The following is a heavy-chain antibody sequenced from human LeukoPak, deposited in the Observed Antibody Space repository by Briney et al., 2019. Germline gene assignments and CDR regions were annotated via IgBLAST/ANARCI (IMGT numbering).Heavy chain of an antibody. D-gene: IGHD6-13*01. V-gene: IGHV3-9*01. J-gene: IGHJ5*02. CDR3: AKGDSSNWKYNWFDP. Sequence: PGGSLRPSCAASGFTFEDYAMHWVRQAPGKGLEWVSGISWNSDNIGYADSVKGRFTISRDNAKNSLYLQMNSLRPEDTALYYCAKGDSSNWKYNWFDPWGQGTLVTVSS. CDR1: GFTFEDYA. CDR2: ISWNSDNI.